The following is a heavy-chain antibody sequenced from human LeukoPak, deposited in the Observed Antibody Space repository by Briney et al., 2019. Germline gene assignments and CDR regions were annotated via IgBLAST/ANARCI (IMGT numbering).Heavy chain of an antibody. V-gene: IGHV4-61*01. D-gene: IGHD6-19*01. CDR3: ARVAAVAHFDY. CDR1: GGSVSSGSYY. J-gene: IGHJ4*02. CDR2: IYYSGST. Sequence: SETLSLTCTVSGGSVSSGSYYWSWIRQPPGKGLEWIGYIYYSGSTSYNPSLKSRVTISVDTSKNQFSLKLSSVTAADTAVYYCARVAAVAHFDYWGQGTLVTVSS.